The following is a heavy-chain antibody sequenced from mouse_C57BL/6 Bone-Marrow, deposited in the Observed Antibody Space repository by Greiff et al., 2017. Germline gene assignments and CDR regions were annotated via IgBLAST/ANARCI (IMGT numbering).Heavy chain of an antibody. D-gene: IGHD2-9*01. V-gene: IGHV1-55*01. CDR2: IDPGSGST. CDR3: VGNLLWLLPYYFDY. Sequence: QVQLQQPGAELVKPGASVKMSCKASGYTFTSYWITWVKQRPGQGLEWIGDIDPGSGSTNYNEKFKSKATLTVDTSSSTAYMQRSSLTSEDSAVYYCVGNLLWLLPYYFDYWGQGTTLTVSS. J-gene: IGHJ2*01. CDR1: GYTFTSYW.